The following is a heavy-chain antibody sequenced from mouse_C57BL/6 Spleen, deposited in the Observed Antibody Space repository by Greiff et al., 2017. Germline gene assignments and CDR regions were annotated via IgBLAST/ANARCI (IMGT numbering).Heavy chain of an antibody. Sequence: QVQLQQPGAELVKPGASVKLSCKASGYTFTSYWMHWVKQRPGQGLEWIGMIHPNSGSTNYNEKFKSKATLTVDKSSSTAYMQLSSLTSEDSAVYYCARCAGDRYDGYFYAMDYWGQGTSVTVSS. CDR1: GYTFTSYW. CDR2: IHPNSGST. D-gene: IGHD2-3*01. J-gene: IGHJ4*01. V-gene: IGHV1-64*01. CDR3: ARCAGDRYDGYFYAMDY.